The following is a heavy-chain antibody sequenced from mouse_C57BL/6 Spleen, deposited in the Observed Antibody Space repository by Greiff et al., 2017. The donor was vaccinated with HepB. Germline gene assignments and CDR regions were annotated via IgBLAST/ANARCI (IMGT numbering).Heavy chain of an antibody. CDR1: GFTFSSYA. V-gene: IGHV5-4*01. CDR2: ISDGGSYT. Sequence: EVQLVESGGGLVKPGGSLKLSCAASGFTFSSYAMSWVLQTPEQRLEWVATISDGGSYTYYPDNVKGRCTISRDNAKNNLYLQMSHLKSEDTAMYYCARDCYGSSYDAMDYWGQGTSVTVSS. J-gene: IGHJ4*01. D-gene: IGHD1-1*01. CDR3: ARDCYGSSYDAMDY.